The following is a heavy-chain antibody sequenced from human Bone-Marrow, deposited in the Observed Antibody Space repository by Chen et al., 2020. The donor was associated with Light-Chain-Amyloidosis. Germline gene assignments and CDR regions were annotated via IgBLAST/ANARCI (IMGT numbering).Heavy chain of an antibody. CDR2: ISWNSGST. CDR1: GFTSDDYA. V-gene: IGHV3-9*02. Sequence: EVKLEESGGGLVQPGRSLSLSCAASGFTSDDYAMHWVRQAPGKGREWVSGISWNSGSTGYADSVKGRFTISRNNAKNSLYLQMNSLRAEDTALYYCAKAIVPAAIGYFDYWGQGTLVTVSS. J-gene: IGHJ4*02. CDR3: AKAIVPAAIGYFDY. D-gene: IGHD2-2*02.